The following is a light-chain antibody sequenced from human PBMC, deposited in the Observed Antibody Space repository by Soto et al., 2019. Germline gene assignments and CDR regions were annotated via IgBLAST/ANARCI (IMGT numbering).Light chain of an antibody. Sequence: QSALTQPASVSGSPGQSITISCTGTSNDVGGYNYVSWYQQHPGKAPKLMIYEVSNRPSGVSNRFSGSKSGNTASLTISGLQAEDEADYYCSSYTSGSTLVFGGGTKVTVL. CDR3: SSYTSGSTLV. J-gene: IGLJ2*01. CDR1: SNDVGGYNY. CDR2: EVS. V-gene: IGLV2-14*03.